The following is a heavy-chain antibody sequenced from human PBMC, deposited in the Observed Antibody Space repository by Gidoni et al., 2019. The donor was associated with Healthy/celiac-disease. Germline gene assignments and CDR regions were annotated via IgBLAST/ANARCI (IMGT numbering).Heavy chain of an antibody. V-gene: IGHV4-38-2*02. CDR1: GYSISSGYS. Sequence: QVQLQESGPGPVKPSETLFPTCTVSGYSISSGYSWGWIRQPPGKGLEWTGSTYHSGSTYYNPSLRSRVTISVDTSKNQFSLKLSSVTAADTAVYYCASTSSGYYVYREDYWGQGTLVTVSS. J-gene: IGHJ4*02. CDR2: TYHSGST. D-gene: IGHD3-22*01. CDR3: ASTSSGYYVYREDY.